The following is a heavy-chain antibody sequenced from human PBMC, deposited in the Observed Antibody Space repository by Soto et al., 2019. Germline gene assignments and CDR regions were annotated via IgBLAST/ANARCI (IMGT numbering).Heavy chain of an antibody. Sequence: GGSLRLSCAASGFTFSSYAMHWVRQAPGKGLEWVAVISYDGSNKYYADSVKGRFTISRDNSKNTLYLQMNSLRAEDTAVYYCARDDITSQEQLVQGLGPYYYYGMDVWGQGTTVTVSS. J-gene: IGHJ6*02. D-gene: IGHD6-6*01. CDR2: ISYDGSNK. V-gene: IGHV3-30-3*01. CDR3: ARDDITSQEQLVQGLGPYYYYGMDV. CDR1: GFTFSSYA.